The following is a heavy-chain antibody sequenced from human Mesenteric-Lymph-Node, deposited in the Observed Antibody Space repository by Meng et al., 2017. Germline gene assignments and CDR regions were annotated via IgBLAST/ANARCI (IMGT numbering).Heavy chain of an antibody. D-gene: IGHD1-14*01. V-gene: IGHV1-46*01. CDR1: GYTFTSYY. CDR2: IRPSGGGT. Sequence: ASVKVSCKASGYTFTSYYIHWVRQAPGQGLEYMGIIRPSGGGTSYAQKFQGRVTMTRDTSTSTVYMELSSLRSEDTAVYYCAREPPETYYFDYWGQGTLVTAPQ. CDR3: AREPPETYYFDY. J-gene: IGHJ4*02.